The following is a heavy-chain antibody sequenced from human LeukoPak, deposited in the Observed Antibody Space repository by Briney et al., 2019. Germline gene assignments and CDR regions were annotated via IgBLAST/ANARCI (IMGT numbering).Heavy chain of an antibody. CDR2: IYPGYSDA. J-gene: IGHJ5*02. CDR3: VRFGLTSSLDH. D-gene: IGHD6-13*01. Sequence: GESLKISCKGSGYSFTSYWIGWVRQMPGKGLEWMGLIYPGYSDAKYSPSFQGQVTLSVDASISTAYLQLSGLRASDTAIYYCVRFGLTSSLDHWGQGTLVTVSS. CDR1: GYSFTSYW. V-gene: IGHV5-51*01.